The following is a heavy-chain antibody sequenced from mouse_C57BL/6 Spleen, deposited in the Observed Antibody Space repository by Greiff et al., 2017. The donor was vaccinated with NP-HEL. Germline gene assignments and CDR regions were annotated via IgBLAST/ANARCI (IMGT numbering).Heavy chain of an antibody. J-gene: IGHJ2*01. V-gene: IGHV1-15*01. CDR2: IDPETGGT. CDR3: TRPNWGFDY. D-gene: IGHD4-1*01. Sequence: QVQLQQSGAELVRPGASVTLSCKASGYTFTDYEMHWVKQTPVHGLEWIGAIDPETGGTAYNQKFKGKAILTADKSSSTAYMELRSLTSEDSAVYYCTRPNWGFDYWGQGTTLTVSS. CDR1: GYTFTDYE.